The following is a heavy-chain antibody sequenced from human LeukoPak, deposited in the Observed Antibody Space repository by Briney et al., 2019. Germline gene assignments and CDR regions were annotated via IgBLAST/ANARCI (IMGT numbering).Heavy chain of an antibody. Sequence: SETLSLTCTVSSASISSSPYYWGWIRQSPGKGLEWIGSISYSGTTYYNPSLKSRVTISVDTSKNHFSLKLSSVTAADTAVYYCARLTEYYYDSSGYYRYYFDYWGQGTLVTVSS. CDR2: ISYSGTT. V-gene: IGHV4-39*02. CDR3: ARLTEYYYDSSGYYRYYFDY. D-gene: IGHD3-22*01. J-gene: IGHJ4*02. CDR1: SASISSSPYY.